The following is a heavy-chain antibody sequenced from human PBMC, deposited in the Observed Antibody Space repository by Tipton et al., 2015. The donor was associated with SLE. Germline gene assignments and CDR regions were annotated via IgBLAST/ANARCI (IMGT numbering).Heavy chain of an antibody. CDR3: ARDGIASAGRNVDS. J-gene: IGHJ4*02. Sequence: GSLRLSCAASGFTFSTYSMNWVRQAPGKGLEWVSSISGSSRYMYYADSVKGRFTISRDNAKNSLYLQMNSLRVEYTAIYYCARDGIASAGRNVDSGGQGPRVTVSS. D-gene: IGHD6-13*01. CDR1: GFTFSTYS. V-gene: IGHV3-21*03. CDR2: ISGSSRYM.